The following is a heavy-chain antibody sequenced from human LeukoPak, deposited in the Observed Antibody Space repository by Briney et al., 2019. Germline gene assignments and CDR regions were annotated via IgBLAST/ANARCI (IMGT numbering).Heavy chain of an antibody. J-gene: IGHJ4*02. D-gene: IGHD1-26*01. CDR3: ARDPRSYSRVIYQGGDY. V-gene: IGHV4-39*07. Sequence: SETLSLTCTVSGGSISSSSYYWGWIRQPPGKGLEWIGSIYYSGTTYYNPSLKSRVTISVDTSKNQFSLKLSSVTAADTAVYYCARDPRSYSRVIYQGGDYWGQGTLVTVSS. CDR1: GGSISSSSYY. CDR2: IYYSGTT.